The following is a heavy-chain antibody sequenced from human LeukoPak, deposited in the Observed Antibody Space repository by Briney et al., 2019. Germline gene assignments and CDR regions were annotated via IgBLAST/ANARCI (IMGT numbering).Heavy chain of an antibody. V-gene: IGHV3-7*01. CDR3: ARDKEGYCSSTSCRAHNYYYYMDV. CDR2: IKQDGSEK. J-gene: IGHJ6*03. Sequence: GGSLRLSYAASGFTFSSYWMSWVRQAPGKGLEWVANIKQDGSEKYYVDSVKGRFTISRDNAKNSLYLQMNSLRAEDTAVYYCARDKEGYCSSTSCRAHNYYYYMDVWGKGTTVTVSS. CDR1: GFTFSSYW. D-gene: IGHD2-2*01.